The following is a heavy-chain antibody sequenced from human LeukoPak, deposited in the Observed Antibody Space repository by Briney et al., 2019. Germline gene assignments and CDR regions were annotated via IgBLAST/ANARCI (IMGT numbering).Heavy chain of an antibody. J-gene: IGHJ3*02. V-gene: IGHV1-69*04. CDR3: ATQGEDITGTTNAFDI. Sequence: ASVKVSCKASGGSFSSYAFSWVRQAPGQGLEWMGRITPIVGIATYTQNFQGRVTITADKSTSTAYMELSSLRSEDTAVYYCATQGEDITGTTNAFDIWGQGTMVTVSS. CDR1: GGSFSSYA. D-gene: IGHD1-7*01. CDR2: ITPIVGIA.